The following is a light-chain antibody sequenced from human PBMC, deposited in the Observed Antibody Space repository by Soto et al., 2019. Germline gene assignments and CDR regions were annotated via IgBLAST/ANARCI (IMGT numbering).Light chain of an antibody. CDR2: GAS. CDR1: QSVSNNY. Sequence: EIVLTQSPGTLSLSPGERATLSCRASQSVSNNYLAWYQQKPGQAPRLLIYGASGRATGIPDRFSGSGSGTDFILTISRLEPEDVGVYYCQEYGSSPRTFGQGTKVEIK. J-gene: IGKJ1*01. V-gene: IGKV3-20*01. CDR3: QEYGSSPRT.